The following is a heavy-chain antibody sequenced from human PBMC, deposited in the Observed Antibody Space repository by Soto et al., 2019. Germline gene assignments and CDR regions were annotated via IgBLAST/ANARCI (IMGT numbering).Heavy chain of an antibody. D-gene: IGHD3-16*01. J-gene: IGHJ4*02. V-gene: IGHV5-51*01. CDR1: GYSFTSNW. Sequence: RESLKISCQGSGYSFTSNWIGWVRQMPGKGLEWMGIISPADSDIKYSPSFQGQVTISADKSIGTAYLQWSSLKASDTAMYYCARHQRDDASRKIDCWGQGTLVTVSS. CDR2: ISPADSDI. CDR3: ARHQRDDASRKIDC.